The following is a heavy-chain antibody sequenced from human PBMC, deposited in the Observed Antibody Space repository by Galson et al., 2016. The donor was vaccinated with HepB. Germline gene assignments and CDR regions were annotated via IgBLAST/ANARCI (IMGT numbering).Heavy chain of an antibody. V-gene: IGHV1-18*01. Sequence: SVKVSCKASGYTLTNYGIHWLRQAPGQGLEWMGWILAYNGNTNYAQQLQGRVTITTDTSTTTAYMDLRSLRSDDTAVYYCARSFRERTHTACYSGFDYWGQGTLVTVSS. D-gene: IGHD2-15*01. CDR2: ILAYNGNT. CDR1: GYTLTNYG. J-gene: IGHJ4*02. CDR3: ARSFRERTHTACYSGFDY.